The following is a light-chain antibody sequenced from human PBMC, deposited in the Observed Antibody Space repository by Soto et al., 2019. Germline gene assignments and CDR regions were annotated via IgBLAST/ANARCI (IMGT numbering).Light chain of an antibody. CDR1: SGHSSYA. Sequence: QPVLTQSPSASASLGASVKLTCTLSSGHSSYAIAWHQQQPEKGPRYLMKLNSDGSHSKGDGIPDRFSGSSSGAERYLTNSSLQSEDEADYYCQTWGTGLWVFGGGTKLTVL. V-gene: IGLV4-69*01. J-gene: IGLJ3*02. CDR2: LNSDGSH. CDR3: QTWGTGLWV.